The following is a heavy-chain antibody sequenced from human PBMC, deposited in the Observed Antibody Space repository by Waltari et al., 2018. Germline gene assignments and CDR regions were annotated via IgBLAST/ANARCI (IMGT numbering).Heavy chain of an antibody. CDR3: ARDLWGYCSSASCPGFDY. J-gene: IGHJ4*02. CDR2: IIPSFGTA. Sequence: QVQLVQSGAEVKKPGSSVKVSCKASGGTFSSYAISWVRQAPGQGLEWMGGIIPSFGTANYAQKFQGRVTITADESTSTAYMELSSLRSEDTAVYYCARDLWGYCSSASCPGFDYWGQGTLVTVSS. V-gene: IGHV1-69*12. D-gene: IGHD2-2*01. CDR1: GGTFSSYA.